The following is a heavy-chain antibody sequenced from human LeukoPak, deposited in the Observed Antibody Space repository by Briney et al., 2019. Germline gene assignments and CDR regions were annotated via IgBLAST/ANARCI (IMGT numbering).Heavy chain of an antibody. D-gene: IGHD5-24*01. CDR2: ISPYNGNT. V-gene: IGHV1-18*01. Sequence: ASVAVSSKASGYTFTSYGISWVRQASGQGLEWMGWISPYNGNTNYAQKLQARVTMTTDTSTTTAYMELRSLRSDDTAVYYCAREMATIVSQFDYWGQQTMV. CDR3: AREMATIVSQFDY. CDR1: GYTFTSYG. J-gene: IGHJ4*02.